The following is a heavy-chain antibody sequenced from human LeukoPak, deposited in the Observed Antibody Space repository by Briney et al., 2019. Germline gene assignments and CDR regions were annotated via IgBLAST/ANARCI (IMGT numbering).Heavy chain of an antibody. CDR2: IYYSGST. CDR3: ARRGAAGTRGYFDY. D-gene: IGHD1-1*01. Sequence: SETLSLTCTVSGGSISSGGYYWSWIRQHPGKGLEWIGYIYYSGSTYYNPSLKSRVTISVDTSKNQFSLKLSSVTAADTAAYYCARRGAAGTRGYFDYWGQGTLVTVSS. CDR1: GGSISSGGYY. J-gene: IGHJ4*02. V-gene: IGHV4-31*03.